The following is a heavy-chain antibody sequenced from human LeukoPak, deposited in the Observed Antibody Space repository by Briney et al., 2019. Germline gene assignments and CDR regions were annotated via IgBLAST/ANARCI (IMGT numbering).Heavy chain of an antibody. CDR3: ARDRNWNYDY. CDR2: IGGSGDSI. J-gene: IGHJ4*02. Sequence: PGGSLRLSCAXSGFTFSDXXXXXXXQAPGKGXEWVSSIGGSGDSIXXTDSVKGRFTXXXDXXKNSLDLQMNSLRAEDTAVYYCARDRNWNYDYWGQGTLVTVSS. D-gene: IGHD1-7*01. CDR1: GFTFSDXX. V-gene: IGHV3-21*01.